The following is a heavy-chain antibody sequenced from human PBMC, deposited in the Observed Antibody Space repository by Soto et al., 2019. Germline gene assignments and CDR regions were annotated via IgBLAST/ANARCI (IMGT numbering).Heavy chain of an antibody. CDR3: ARGGDFWSGYYDEAYFDY. J-gene: IGHJ4*02. V-gene: IGHV1-18*04. CDR1: GYTFTSCG. Sequence: ASVKVSCKASGYTFTSCGISWVRQAPGQGLEWMGWISAYNGNTNYAQKLQGRVTMTTDTSTSTAYMELRSLRSDDTAVYYCARGGDFWSGYYDEAYFDYWGQGTLVTVSS. CDR2: ISAYNGNT. D-gene: IGHD3-3*01.